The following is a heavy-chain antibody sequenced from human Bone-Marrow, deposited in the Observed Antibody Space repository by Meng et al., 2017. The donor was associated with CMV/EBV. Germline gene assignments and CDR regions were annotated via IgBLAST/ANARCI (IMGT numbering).Heavy chain of an antibody. J-gene: IGHJ4*02. CDR1: GYSFTSYW. V-gene: IGHV5-51*01. CDR3: VVMYSSRWYNDY. Sequence: GESLKISCKASGYSFTSYWIGWVRQMPGKGLEWMGLIYPGDSKTRYSPSFQGQVTISADRYISTAYLQWSSLRASDTAIYYCVVMYSSRWYNDYWGQGTQVTVSS. CDR2: IYPGDSKT. D-gene: IGHD6-13*01.